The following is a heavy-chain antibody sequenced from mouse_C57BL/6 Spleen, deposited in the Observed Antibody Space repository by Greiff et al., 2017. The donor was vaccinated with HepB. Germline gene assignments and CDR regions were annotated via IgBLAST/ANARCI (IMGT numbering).Heavy chain of an antibody. V-gene: IGHV1-55*01. CDR2: IYPGSGST. J-gene: IGHJ2*01. CDR1: GYTFTSYW. D-gene: IGHD1-1*01. CDR3: ARWYYYGSSLYYFDA. Sequence: VQLQQPGAELVKPGASVKMSCKASGYTFTSYWITWVKQRPGQGLEWIGDIYPGSGSTNYNEKFKSKATLTVDTSSSTAYMQLSSLTSEDYAVYYCARWYYYGSSLYYFDAWGQGTTLTVSS.